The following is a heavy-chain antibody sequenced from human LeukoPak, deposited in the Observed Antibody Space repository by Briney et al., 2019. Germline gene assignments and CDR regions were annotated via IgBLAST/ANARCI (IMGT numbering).Heavy chain of an antibody. Sequence: GGSLRLSCAASGFTFDDYAMHWVRQAPGKGLEWVAVISYDGSNKYYADFVEGRFTISRDNSKNTLYLRMNSLRAEDTAVYYCARDDEKGYTAMVNVVGYWGQGTLVTVSS. CDR2: ISYDGSNK. J-gene: IGHJ4*02. D-gene: IGHD5-18*01. CDR1: GFTFDDYA. V-gene: IGHV3-30*03. CDR3: ARDDEKGYTAMVNVVGY.